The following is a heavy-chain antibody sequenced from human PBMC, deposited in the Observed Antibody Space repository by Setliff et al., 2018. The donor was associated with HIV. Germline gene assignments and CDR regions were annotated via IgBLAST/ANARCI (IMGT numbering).Heavy chain of an antibody. J-gene: IGHJ4*02. V-gene: IGHV3-43*02. D-gene: IGHD3-10*01. CDR2: ISGSGSTT. Sequence: PGGSLRLSCAASGFTYRNYAMSWVRQAPGRGLEWVSGISGSGSTTYYADSAKGRFTIARDNSKNSLYLQMNSLRTEDTALYYCASGQTKYYFDYWGQGTLVTVSS. CDR1: GFTYRNYA. CDR3: ASGQTKYYFDY.